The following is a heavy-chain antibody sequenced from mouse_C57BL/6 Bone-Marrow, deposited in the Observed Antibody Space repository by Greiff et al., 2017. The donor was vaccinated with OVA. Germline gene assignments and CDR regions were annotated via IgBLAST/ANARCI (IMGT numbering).Heavy chain of an antibody. CDR1: GYTFTSYW. CDR2: IHPSDSDT. CDR3: AIGKTLTYYFDY. J-gene: IGHJ2*01. Sequence: QVQLKQPGAELVKPGASVKVSCKASGYTFTSYWMHWVKQRPGQGLEWIGRIHPSDSDTNYNQKFKGKATVTVDKSSSTAYMQLSSLTSEDSAVYYCAIGKTLTYYFDYWGLGTTLTVAS. D-gene: IGHD2-1*01. V-gene: IGHV1-74*01.